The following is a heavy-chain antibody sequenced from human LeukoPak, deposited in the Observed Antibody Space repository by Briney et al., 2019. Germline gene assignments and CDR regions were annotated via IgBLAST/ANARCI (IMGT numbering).Heavy chain of an antibody. Sequence: GGSLRLSCVASGFSISGSTMHWVRQASGKGLEWVGRIRSEANTYATVYAASVKGRFTVSRDDSENTVYLQMNSLKTEDTALYYCTGRCDISDCYEGLEIWGQGTLVTVSS. CDR1: GFSISGST. V-gene: IGHV3-73*01. D-gene: IGHD2-21*02. J-gene: IGHJ3*02. CDR2: IRSEANTYAT. CDR3: TGRCDISDCYEGLEI.